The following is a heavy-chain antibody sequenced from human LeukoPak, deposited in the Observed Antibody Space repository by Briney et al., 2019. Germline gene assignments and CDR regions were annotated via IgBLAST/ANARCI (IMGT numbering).Heavy chain of an antibody. D-gene: IGHD6-6*01. V-gene: IGHV4-39*07. CDR2: IYYSGST. J-gene: IGHJ4*02. CDR1: GGSISSSSYY. CDR3: AREDSSSSAWFDY. Sequence: SETLSLTCTVSGGSISSSSYYWGWIRQPPGKGLEWIGSIYYSGSTYYNPSLKSRVTISVDTSKNQFSLKLSSVTAADTAVYYCAREDSSSSAWFDYWGQGTLVTVSS.